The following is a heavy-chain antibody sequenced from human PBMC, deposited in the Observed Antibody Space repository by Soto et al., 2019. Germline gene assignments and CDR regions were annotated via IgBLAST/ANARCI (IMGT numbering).Heavy chain of an antibody. D-gene: IGHD3-22*01. CDR1: GFTFSSYS. Sequence: GGSLSLSCAASGFTFSSYSRNWVRQAPGKGLEWVSYISSSSSTIYYADSVKGRFTISRDNAKNSLYLQMNSLRAEDTAVYYCARRNDDNYYTYWGQGTLVTVSS. J-gene: IGHJ4*02. CDR3: ARRNDDNYYTY. CDR2: ISSSSSTI. V-gene: IGHV3-48*04.